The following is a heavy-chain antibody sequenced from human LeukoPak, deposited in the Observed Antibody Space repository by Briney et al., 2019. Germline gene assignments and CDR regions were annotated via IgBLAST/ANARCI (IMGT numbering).Heavy chain of an antibody. D-gene: IGHD3-22*01. CDR2: IRGKTHGGTT. CDR1: GFTFINAW. J-gene: IGHJ3*01. CDR3: TTGRGYYDGSGSLGAFDV. V-gene: IGHV3-15*01. Sequence: GGSLRLSCAASGFTFINAWMSWVRQAPGKGLEWVGRIRGKTHGGTTDFAAPVKDRFTISRDDSKNTLYLQMNNLRIEDTAVYYCTTGRGYYDGSGSLGAFDVGGQGTVVAVSA.